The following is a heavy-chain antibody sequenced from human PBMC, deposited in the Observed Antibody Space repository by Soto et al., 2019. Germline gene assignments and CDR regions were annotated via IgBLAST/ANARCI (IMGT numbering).Heavy chain of an antibody. D-gene: IGHD7-27*01. CDR1: GGTFSSYA. CDR3: ARDTGDGTFDF. CDR2: IIPIFGTA. V-gene: IGHV1-69*13. J-gene: IGHJ4*02. Sequence: GASVKVSCKASGGTFSSYAISWVRQAPGQGLEWMGGIIPIFGTANYAQKFQGRVTITADESTSTAYMELTSLRSEDTAVYYCARDTGDGTFDFWGQGTLVTVSS.